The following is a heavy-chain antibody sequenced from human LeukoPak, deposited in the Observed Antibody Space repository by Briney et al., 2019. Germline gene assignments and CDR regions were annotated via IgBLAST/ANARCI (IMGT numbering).Heavy chain of an antibody. D-gene: IGHD6-13*01. CDR2: INSDGSST. Sequence: PGGSLRLSCAASGFTFSSYWMHWVRQAPGKGLVWVSRINSDGSSTSYADSVKGRFTISRDNSKNTLYLQMNSLRAEDTAVYYCAKRARIAAAGYNWFDPWGQGTLVTVSS. CDR1: GFTFSSYW. CDR3: AKRARIAAAGYNWFDP. V-gene: IGHV3-74*01. J-gene: IGHJ5*02.